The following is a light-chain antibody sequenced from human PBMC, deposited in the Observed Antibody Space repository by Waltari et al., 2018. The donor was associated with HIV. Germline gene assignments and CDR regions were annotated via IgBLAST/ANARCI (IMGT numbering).Light chain of an antibody. CDR1: QGIGND. J-gene: IGKJ3*01. CDR2: AAS. CDR3: LQDGSFPLT. Sequence: AIQMTQSPSSLSASVGDRVTITCRASQGIGNDLGWYQQKSGRAPKVLIYAASSLQSGVPSRFSGIRSGTDFTLTISSLQPEDSATYYCLQDGSFPLTFGPGTKVDV. V-gene: IGKV1-6*01.